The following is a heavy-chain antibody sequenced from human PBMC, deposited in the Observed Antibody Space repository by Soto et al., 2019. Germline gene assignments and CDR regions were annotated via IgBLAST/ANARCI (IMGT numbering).Heavy chain of an antibody. Sequence: ASVKVSCKASGYTFTSYAMHWVRQAPGQRLEWMGWINAGNGNTKYSQKFQGRVTITRDTSASTAYMELSGLRSEDTAVYYCAREMYYYDSSGYYGAIDYWGQGTLVTVSS. CDR1: GYTFTSYA. V-gene: IGHV1-3*01. CDR3: AREMYYYDSSGYYGAIDY. J-gene: IGHJ4*02. D-gene: IGHD3-22*01. CDR2: INAGNGNT.